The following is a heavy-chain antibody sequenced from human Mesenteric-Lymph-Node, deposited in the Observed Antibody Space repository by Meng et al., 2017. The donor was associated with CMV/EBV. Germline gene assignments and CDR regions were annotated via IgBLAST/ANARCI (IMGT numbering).Heavy chain of an antibody. J-gene: IGHJ4*02. Sequence: GGSLRLSCTTSGFTFADYALTWVRQAPGKGLEWVGFIRAKAFGGTTEYAASVKGRFTISRDDSKSIAYLQMNNLRIEDTAVYYCKSPWSTTTGWENDYWGQGTLVTVSS. CDR3: KSPWSTTTGWENDY. CDR1: GFTFADYA. D-gene: IGHD1-26*01. V-gene: IGHV3-49*04. CDR2: IRAKAFGGTT.